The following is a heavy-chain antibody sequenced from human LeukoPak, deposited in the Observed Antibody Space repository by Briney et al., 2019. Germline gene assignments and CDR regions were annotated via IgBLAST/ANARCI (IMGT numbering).Heavy chain of an antibody. CDR3: ARETKTYYFDSSAYYPYYFDS. J-gene: IGHJ4*02. CDR1: GGSISTSSYY. D-gene: IGHD3-22*01. CDR2: TYYSGST. V-gene: IGHV4-39*02. Sequence: SETLYLTCIVSGGSISTSSYYWGWIRQPPGKGLEWIGTTYYSGSTYYNPSLKSRVTISVDTSKNQFSLKLSSVTAADTAVYYCARETKTYYFDSSAYYPYYFDSWGQGTVVTVSS.